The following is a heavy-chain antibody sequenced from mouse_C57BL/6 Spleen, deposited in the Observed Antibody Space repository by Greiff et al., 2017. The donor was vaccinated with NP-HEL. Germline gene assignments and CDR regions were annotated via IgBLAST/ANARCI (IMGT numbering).Heavy chain of an antibody. CDR2: IWSGGST. V-gene: IGHV2-2*01. Sequence: QVQLQQSGPGLVQPSQSLSITCTVSGFSLTSYGVHWVRQSPGKGLEWLGVIWSGGSTDYNAAFISRLSISKDNSKSQVFFKMNSLQADDTAIYYCATDYGSSPYWYFDVWGTGTTVTVSS. CDR1: GFSLTSYG. D-gene: IGHD1-1*01. J-gene: IGHJ1*03. CDR3: ATDYGSSPYWYFDV.